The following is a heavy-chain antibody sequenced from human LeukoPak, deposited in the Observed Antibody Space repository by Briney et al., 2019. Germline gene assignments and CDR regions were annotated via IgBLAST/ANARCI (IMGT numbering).Heavy chain of an antibody. CDR3: ARDVYYA. CDR2: ISWNSGSI. D-gene: IGHD3-10*01. CDR1: GFTFDDYA. J-gene: IGHJ5*02. V-gene: IGHV3-9*01. Sequence: PGGSLRLSCAASGFTFDDYAMHWVRQAPGKGLEWVSGISWNSGSIGYADSVKGRFTISRDNAKNSLYLQMNSLRAEDTAVYYCARDVYYAWGQGTLVTVSS.